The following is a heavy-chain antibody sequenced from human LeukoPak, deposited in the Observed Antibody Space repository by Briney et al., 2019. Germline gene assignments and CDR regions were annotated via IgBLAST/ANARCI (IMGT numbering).Heavy chain of an antibody. Sequence: GGSLRLSCAAFGFTFSSYAMHWVRQAPGKGLEYVSAISSNGGSTYYANSVKGRFTISRDNSKNTLYLQMGSLRAEDMAVYYCARVTRYDAFDIWGQGTMVTVSS. CDR3: ARVTRYDAFDI. CDR2: ISSNGGST. J-gene: IGHJ3*02. CDR1: GFTFSSYA. V-gene: IGHV3-64*01.